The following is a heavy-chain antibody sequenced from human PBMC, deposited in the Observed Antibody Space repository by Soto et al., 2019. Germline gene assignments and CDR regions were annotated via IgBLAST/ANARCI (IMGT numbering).Heavy chain of an antibody. CDR3: ARTIAVAAPPLPDY. CDR2: IYYSGST. V-gene: IGHV4-39*01. D-gene: IGHD6-19*01. Sequence: QLQLQESGPGLVKPSETLSLTCTVSGGSISSSSYYWGWIRQPPGKGLEWIGSIYYSGSTYYNPSLKSRVTISVDTSKNQFSLKLSSVTAADTAVYYCARTIAVAAPPLPDYWGQGTLVTVSS. J-gene: IGHJ4*02. CDR1: GGSISSSSYY.